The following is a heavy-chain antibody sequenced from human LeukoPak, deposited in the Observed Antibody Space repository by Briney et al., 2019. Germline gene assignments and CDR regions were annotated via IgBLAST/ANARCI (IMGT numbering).Heavy chain of an antibody. CDR2: ISYDGSNK. V-gene: IGHV3-30*03. CDR1: GFTFSSYG. Sequence: GGSLRLSCAASGFTFSSYGMSWVRQAPGKGLEWVAVISYDGSNKYYADSVKGRFTISRDNSKNTLYLQMNSLRAEDTAVYYCAGDDHVDIFDYWGQGTLVTVSS. J-gene: IGHJ4*02. D-gene: IGHD2-2*03. CDR3: AGDDHVDIFDY.